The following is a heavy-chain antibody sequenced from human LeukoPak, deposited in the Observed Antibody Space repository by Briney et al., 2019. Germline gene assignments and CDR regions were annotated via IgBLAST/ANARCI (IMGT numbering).Heavy chain of an antibody. CDR1: GGSFSGYY. D-gene: IGHD3-9*01. Sequence: SETLSLTCAVYGGSFSGYYWSWIRQPPGKGLEWIGEINHSGSTNYNPSLKSRVTISVDTSKNQFSLKLSSVTAADTAVYYCVSDILTGYGSFRNWFDPWGQGTLVTVSS. CDR2: INHSGST. J-gene: IGHJ5*02. V-gene: IGHV4-34*01. CDR3: VSDILTGYGSFRNWFDP.